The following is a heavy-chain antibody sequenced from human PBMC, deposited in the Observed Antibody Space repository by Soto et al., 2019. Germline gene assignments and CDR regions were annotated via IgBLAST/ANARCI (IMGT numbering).Heavy chain of an antibody. Sequence: PGGSLRLSCAASGFTFSSYAMHWVRQAPGKGLEWVAVKSYDGTNKNYEDSVKGRFTISGANSKNTMDLQMNSLRAVDTAVYYCARGGWERGWFGELFAYQTVIYYYYYMDVWGKGTTVTVSS. V-gene: IGHV3-30-3*01. D-gene: IGHD3-10*01. CDR2: KSYDGTNK. CDR1: GFTFSSYA. J-gene: IGHJ6*03. CDR3: ARGGWERGWFGELFAYQTVIYYYYYMDV.